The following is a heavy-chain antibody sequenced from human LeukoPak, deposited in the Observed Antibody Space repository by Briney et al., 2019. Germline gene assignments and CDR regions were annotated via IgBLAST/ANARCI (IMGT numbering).Heavy chain of an antibody. D-gene: IGHD5-12*01. CDR3: ARDNSVGDSAWWFDP. Sequence: GASVKVSCKASGYTSTNNFMHWVRQAPGQGLEWMGIINPSGDNTWYAQKFQGRVTMTRDMATSTDYMEVSSLRSEDTAVYYCARDNSVGDSAWWFDPWGQGTLVTVSS. CDR1: GYTSTNNF. J-gene: IGHJ5*02. V-gene: IGHV1-46*01. CDR2: INPSGDNT.